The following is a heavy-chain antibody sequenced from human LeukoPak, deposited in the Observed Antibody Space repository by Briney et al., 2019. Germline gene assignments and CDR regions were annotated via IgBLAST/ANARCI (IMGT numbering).Heavy chain of an antibody. CDR3: ARVRWGDYDSSGSPDY. CDR1: GYTFTGYY. CDR2: INTNTGNP. D-gene: IGHD3-22*01. V-gene: IGHV7-4-1*02. J-gene: IGHJ4*02. Sequence: ASVKVSCKASGYTFTGYYMHWVRQAPGQGLEWMGWINTNTGNPTYAQGFTGRFVFSLDTSVSTAYLQISSLKAEDTAVYYCARVRWGDYDSSGSPDYWGQGTLVTVSS.